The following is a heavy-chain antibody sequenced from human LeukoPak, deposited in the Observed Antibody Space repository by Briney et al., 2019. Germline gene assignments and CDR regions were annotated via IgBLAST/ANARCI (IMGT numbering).Heavy chain of an antibody. V-gene: IGHV3-23*01. D-gene: IGHD1-26*01. CDR3: AKDLSMRIVSYYYFDY. J-gene: IGHJ4*02. Sequence: AGGSLRLSWAASGFTFSSYAMSWVRQAPGKGLEWVSAISGIGGSTYYADSVKGRFTISRNNSKKTLYLQINSLRGEDTAVYYCAKDLSMRIVSYYYFDYWGQGTLVTVSS. CDR2: ISGIGGST. CDR1: GFTFSSYA.